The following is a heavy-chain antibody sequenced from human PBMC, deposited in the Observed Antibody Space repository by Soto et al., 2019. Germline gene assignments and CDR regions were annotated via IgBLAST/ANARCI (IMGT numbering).Heavy chain of an antibody. D-gene: IGHD3-22*01. J-gene: IGHJ4*02. CDR2: THHSGST. Sequence: SETLSLTCTVSGGFISSYYWSWIRQSPGKGLEWIGYTHHSGSTNYNPSLKSRVTMSVDTSRNQFSLKLSSVTAADSAVYYCARSIDSSGYYFSNCWGQGTLVTVSS. V-gene: IGHV4-59*01. CDR1: GGFISSYY. CDR3: ARSIDSSGYYFSNC.